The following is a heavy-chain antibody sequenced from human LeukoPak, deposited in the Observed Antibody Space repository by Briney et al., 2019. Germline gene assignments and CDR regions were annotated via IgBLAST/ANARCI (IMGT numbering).Heavy chain of an antibody. CDR2: ISAYNGNT. CDR3: ARVRSGDVLT. D-gene: IGHD3-9*01. CDR1: GYTFTSYG. V-gene: IGHV1-18*01. J-gene: IGHJ5*02. Sequence: ASVKVSCKASGYTFTSYGISWVRQPPGQGRAWMGWISAYNGNTNYAQKLQGRVTMTTDTSTSTAYMELRSLRSDDTAVYYCARVRSGDVLTWGQGTLVTVSS.